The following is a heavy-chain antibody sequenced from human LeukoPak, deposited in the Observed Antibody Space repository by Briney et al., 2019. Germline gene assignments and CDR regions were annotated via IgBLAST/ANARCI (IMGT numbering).Heavy chain of an antibody. J-gene: IGHJ4*02. D-gene: IGHD3-3*01. CDR1: GFTFSSYA. Sequence: PGGSLRLSCAASGFTFSSYAMSWFRQAPGKGLEWVSAISGSGGSTFYADSVKGRFTISRDNSKNTLYLQMNSLRAEDTAVYYCAKDYDFWSGSMGFDYWGQGTLVTVSS. V-gene: IGHV3-23*01. CDR3: AKDYDFWSGSMGFDY. CDR2: ISGSGGST.